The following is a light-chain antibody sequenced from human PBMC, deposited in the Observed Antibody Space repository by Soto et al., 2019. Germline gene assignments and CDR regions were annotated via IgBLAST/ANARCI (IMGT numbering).Light chain of an antibody. CDR1: SSDVGGYNY. CDR3: SSYAGSNNLRNV. CDR2: EVS. J-gene: IGLJ1*01. V-gene: IGLV2-8*01. Sequence: QSALTQPPSASGSPGQSVTISCTGTSSDVGGYNYVSWYQQHPGKAPKLMIYEVSKRPSGVPDRFSGSKSGNTDSLTVSGLQAEDEADYYCSSYAGSNNLRNVFGTGTKLTVL.